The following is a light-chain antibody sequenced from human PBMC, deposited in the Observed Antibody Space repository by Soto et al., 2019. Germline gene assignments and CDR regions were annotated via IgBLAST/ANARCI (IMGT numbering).Light chain of an antibody. V-gene: IGKV3-11*01. CDR1: ENVRTF. CDR2: GAS. J-gene: IGKJ1*01. Sequence: IVLTHSPANLSLSPGARATLSCRASENVRTFVDWYQQKPGQAPRLLIYGASNGATGIPARFSGSGSGTDFTLTISNLEPEDFAVYYCQQHSHWPPWTFGQGTKVDIK. CDR3: QQHSHWPPWT.